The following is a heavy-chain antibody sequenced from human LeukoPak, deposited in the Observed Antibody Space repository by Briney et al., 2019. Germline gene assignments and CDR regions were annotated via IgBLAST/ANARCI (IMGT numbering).Heavy chain of an antibody. CDR1: GFTFSNYA. CDR3: AKDYHDSSGPNDY. Sequence: PGGSLRLSCAASGFTFSNYAMSWVRQAPGQGLEWVSGISGSGGRTYCADSVKGRFTISRDNSKKTLYLQMNSLRAEDTAVYYCAKDYHDSSGPNDYWGQGTLVTVSS. V-gene: IGHV3-23*01. D-gene: IGHD3-22*01. CDR2: ISGSGGRT. J-gene: IGHJ4*02.